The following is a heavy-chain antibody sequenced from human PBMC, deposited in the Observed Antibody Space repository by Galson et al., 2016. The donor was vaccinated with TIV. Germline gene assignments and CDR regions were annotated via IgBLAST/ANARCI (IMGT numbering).Heavy chain of an antibody. V-gene: IGHV1-2*04. J-gene: IGHJ3*02. Sequence: SVKVSCKVSGYTFTEYYIHWVRQAPGQGLEWMGWINPNSGGTMYAQKFQGWVTMTRDTSITTAYIELSRLKSDDTAVYYCAKIGQEHDAFDIWGQGTMVTVFS. CDR2: INPNSGGT. CDR1: GYTFTEYY. D-gene: IGHD1/OR15-1a*01. CDR3: AKIGQEHDAFDI.